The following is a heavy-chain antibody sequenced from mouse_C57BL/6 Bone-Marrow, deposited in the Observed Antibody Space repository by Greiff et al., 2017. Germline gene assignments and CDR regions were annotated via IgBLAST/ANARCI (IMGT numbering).Heavy chain of an antibody. J-gene: IGHJ3*01. Sequence: QVQLQQPGAELVRPGTSVKLSCKASGYTFTSYWMHWVKQRPGQGLEWIGVIDPSDSYTNYNQKFKGKATLTVDTSSSTAYMQLSSLTSEDPAVYYCARTDYDFPFAYWGQGTLVTVSA. D-gene: IGHD2-4*01. CDR3: ARTDYDFPFAY. V-gene: IGHV1-59*01. CDR2: IDPSDSYT. CDR1: GYTFTSYW.